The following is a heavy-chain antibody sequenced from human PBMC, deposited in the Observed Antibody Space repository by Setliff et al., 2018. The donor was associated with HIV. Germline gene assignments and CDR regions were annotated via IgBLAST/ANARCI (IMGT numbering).Heavy chain of an antibody. CDR1: GFTFSSYW. V-gene: IGHV3-7*01. J-gene: IGHJ4*02. D-gene: IGHD2-21*01. CDR3: VRDLARVIAH. CDR2: IKEDGGDK. Sequence: GGSLRLSCIASGFTFSSYWMTWVRQAPGKGPECVANIKEDGGDKYYANSMRGRFTISRDNGKNAVYLQMNSLTAEDTALYYCVRDLARVIAHWGQGTLVTVSS.